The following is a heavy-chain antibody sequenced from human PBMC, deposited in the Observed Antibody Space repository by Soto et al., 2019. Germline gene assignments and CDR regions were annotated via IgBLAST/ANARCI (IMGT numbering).Heavy chain of an antibody. D-gene: IGHD6-19*01. Sequence: EVHLVESGGGLVKPGGSLRLSCAASDFTLSNAWMKWVRQGPGKGLEWVARVKTKSEGATTDYTASVKVRFSISRDASDNTLYLQLHSLKTDDTGVYYCTADTSYSICWSPDHWGQGTLVTVSS. CDR1: DFTLSNAW. V-gene: IGHV3-15*07. CDR2: VKTKSEGATT. CDR3: TADTSYSICWSPDH. J-gene: IGHJ4*02.